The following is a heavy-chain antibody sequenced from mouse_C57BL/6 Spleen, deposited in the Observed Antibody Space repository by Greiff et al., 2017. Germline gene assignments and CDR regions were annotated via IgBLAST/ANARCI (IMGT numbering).Heavy chain of an antibody. J-gene: IGHJ4*01. D-gene: IGHD1-3*01. Sequence: EVQLQQSGPELVKPGASVKISCKASGYTFTDYYMNWVKQSHGKSLEWIGDINPNNGGTSYNQKFKGKATLTVDKSSSTAYMELRSLTSEDSAVYYCARLSGSYAMDYWGQGTSVTVSS. CDR2: INPNNGGT. CDR1: GYTFTDYY. V-gene: IGHV1-26*01. CDR3: ARLSGSYAMDY.